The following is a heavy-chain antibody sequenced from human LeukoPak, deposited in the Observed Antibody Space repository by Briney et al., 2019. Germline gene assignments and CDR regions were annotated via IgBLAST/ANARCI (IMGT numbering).Heavy chain of an antibody. J-gene: IGHJ4*02. CDR2: NSSSGSTI. CDR3: ARDGYDYVWGSYRYPLEY. D-gene: IGHD3-16*02. V-gene: IGHV3-48*03. Sequence: PGGSLRLSCAASGFTFSSYEMNWVRQAPGKGLEWVSYNSSSGSTIYYADSVKGRFTISRDNAKNSLYLQMNSLRAEDTAVYYCARDGYDYVWGSYRYPLEYWGQGTLVTVSS. CDR1: GFTFSSYE.